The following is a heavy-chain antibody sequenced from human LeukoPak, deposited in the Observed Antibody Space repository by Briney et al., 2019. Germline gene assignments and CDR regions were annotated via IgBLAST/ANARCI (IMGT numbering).Heavy chain of an antibody. CDR1: GGTFSSYA. CDR3: ASSSSSSGQLY. D-gene: IGHD6-6*01. CDR2: IIPIFGTA. V-gene: IGHV1-69*13. Sequence: ASVTVSCTASGGTFSSYAISWVRQAPGQGLEWMGGIIPIFGTANYAQKFQGRVTITADESTSTAYMELSSLRSEDTAVYYCASSSSSSGQLYWGQGTLVTVSS. J-gene: IGHJ4*02.